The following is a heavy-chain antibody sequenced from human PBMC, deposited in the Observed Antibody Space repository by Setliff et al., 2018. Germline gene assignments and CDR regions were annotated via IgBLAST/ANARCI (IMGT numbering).Heavy chain of an antibody. D-gene: IGHD3-10*01. CDR1: GGSISSRTYY. Sequence: SETLSLTCTVSGGSISSRTYYWSWIRQPPGKGLEWLGEVSHSGSTNYNPSLKSRVTMSVDTSKNQFSLKLSSVTAADTAVYYCARGSTMIQGVRLYYHGLDVWGQGTTVTVS. J-gene: IGHJ6*02. V-gene: IGHV4-39*07. CDR3: ARGSTMIQGVRLYYHGLDV. CDR2: VSHSGST.